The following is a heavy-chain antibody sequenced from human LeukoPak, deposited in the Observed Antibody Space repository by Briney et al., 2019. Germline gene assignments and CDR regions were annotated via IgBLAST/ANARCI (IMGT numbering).Heavy chain of an antibody. Sequence: GGSLRLSCAASGFTFRSYVMSWVRQAPGKGLEWVSAISDPGDYTYYADSVEGRFTISRDNSKDTLYLQLNSLRAADTAVYFCARHGGTNTGFVDYWGQGTLVTVSS. J-gene: IGHJ4*02. CDR2: ISDPGDYT. D-gene: IGHD1-7*01. CDR1: GFTFRSYV. V-gene: IGHV3-23*01. CDR3: ARHGGTNTGFVDY.